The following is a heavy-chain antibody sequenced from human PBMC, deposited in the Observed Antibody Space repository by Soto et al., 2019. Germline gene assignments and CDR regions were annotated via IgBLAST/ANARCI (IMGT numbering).Heavy chain of an antibody. Sequence: EVQLLESGGGLVQPGGSLRLSCTASGFTFSSYAMSWVRQAPGKGLEWVSAISGSGGSTYYADSVKGRFTISRDNSKNKLYLQMNSLRAEDTAVYYCANPTYTYCSGGSCYSFSYWGQGTLVTVSS. CDR1: GFTFSSYA. CDR2: ISGSGGST. D-gene: IGHD2-15*01. J-gene: IGHJ4*02. CDR3: ANPTYTYCSGGSCYSFSY. V-gene: IGHV3-23*01.